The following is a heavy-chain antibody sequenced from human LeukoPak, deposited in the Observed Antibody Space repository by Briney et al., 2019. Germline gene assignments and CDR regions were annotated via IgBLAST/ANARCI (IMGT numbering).Heavy chain of an antibody. CDR3: ARDRSWGSQCYFDY. CDR2: IWYDGSNK. D-gene: IGHD7-27*01. CDR1: GFKFSTYG. J-gene: IGHJ4*02. V-gene: IGHV3-33*01. Sequence: GGSLRLSCAASGFKFSTYGIHWVRQAPGKGLEWVGIIWYDGSNKIYAEPVKGRFAISRDNSKNTLYLQMNSLRAEDTAVYYCARDRSWGSQCYFDYWGQGTLVTVSS.